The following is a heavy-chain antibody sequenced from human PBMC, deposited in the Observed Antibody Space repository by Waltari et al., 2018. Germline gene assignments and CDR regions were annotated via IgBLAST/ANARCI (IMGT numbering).Heavy chain of an antibody. J-gene: IGHJ4*02. CDR2: IYYSGST. Sequence: QVQLQESGPGLVKPSATLSLTSTASGGSISSYYWSWIRQPPGKGLEWIGYIYYSGSTNYNPSLKSRVTISVDTSKNQFSLKLSSVTAADTAVYYCARAYRLGGVKVKHFDYWGQGTLVTVSS. CDR1: GGSISSYY. V-gene: IGHV4-59*01. D-gene: IGHD3-16*01. CDR3: ARAYRLGGVKVKHFDY.